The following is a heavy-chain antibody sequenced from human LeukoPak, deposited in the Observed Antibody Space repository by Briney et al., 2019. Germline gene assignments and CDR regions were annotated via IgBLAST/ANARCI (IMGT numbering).Heavy chain of an antibody. Sequence: GGSLRLSCEASGFTFSSYAMHWVRQAPGKGLEYVSAISSNGGSTYYANSVKGRFTISRDNSKNTLYLQMGSLRAEDMAVYYCARGDLDLDYWGQGTLVTVSS. J-gene: IGHJ4*02. CDR1: GFTFSSYA. CDR2: ISSNGGST. D-gene: IGHD3-3*01. CDR3: ARGDLDLDY. V-gene: IGHV3-64*01.